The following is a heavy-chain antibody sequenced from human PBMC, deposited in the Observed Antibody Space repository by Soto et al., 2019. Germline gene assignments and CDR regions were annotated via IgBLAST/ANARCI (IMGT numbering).Heavy chain of an antibody. CDR1: GGSISSGGYY. CDR3: ARSVFP. CDR2: IYFSGST. J-gene: IGHJ5*02. Sequence: QVQLQESGPGLVKPSQTLSLTCTVSGGSISSGGYYWTWIRQHPGKGLEWIVYIYFSGSTYYNPALKSRVTTAVDTPKNQFPLKLSTVTAADTAVYYCARSVFPWGQGALVSVSS. V-gene: IGHV4-31*03.